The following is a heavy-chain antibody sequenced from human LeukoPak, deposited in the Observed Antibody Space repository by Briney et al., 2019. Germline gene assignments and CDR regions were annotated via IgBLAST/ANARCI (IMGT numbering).Heavy chain of an antibody. Sequence: ASVKVSCKASGYTFTSYYMHWVRQAPGQGLEWMGIINPSGGSTSYAQKFQGRVTMTRDTSTSTVYTELSSLRSEDTAVYYCARAGTIFGVVIRGDAFDIWGQGTMVTVSS. V-gene: IGHV1-46*01. D-gene: IGHD3-3*01. CDR1: GYTFTSYY. CDR2: INPSGGST. CDR3: ARAGTIFGVVIRGDAFDI. J-gene: IGHJ3*02.